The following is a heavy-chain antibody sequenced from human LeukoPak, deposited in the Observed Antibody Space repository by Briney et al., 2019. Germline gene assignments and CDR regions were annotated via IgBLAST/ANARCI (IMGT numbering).Heavy chain of an antibody. J-gene: IGHJ4*02. Sequence: GESLKISCKGSGYSFTSYWIGWVRQMPGKGLEWMGIIYPGDSDTRYSPSFQGQVTISADKSISTAYLQWSSLKASDTAMDYCARPVRYSSSWYYFDYWGQGTLVTVSS. CDR1: GYSFTSYW. D-gene: IGHD6-13*01. V-gene: IGHV5-51*01. CDR3: ARPVRYSSSWYYFDY. CDR2: IYPGDSDT.